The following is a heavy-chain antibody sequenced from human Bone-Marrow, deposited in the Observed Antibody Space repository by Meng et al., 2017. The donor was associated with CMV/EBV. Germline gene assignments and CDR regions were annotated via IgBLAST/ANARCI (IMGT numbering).Heavy chain of an antibody. CDR3: ARSLKTGAFDT. Sequence: GASLKISCAASGFIFSSYEMNWVRQASGKGLEWVLYISSSGSTIYYADAVQGRFTISRENAKKSLYLQMNSLRAEDTAVYYCARSLKTGAFDTWGQGTMVTVSS. V-gene: IGHV3-48*03. D-gene: IGHD3-16*02. J-gene: IGHJ3*02. CDR2: ISSSGSTI. CDR1: GFIFSSYE.